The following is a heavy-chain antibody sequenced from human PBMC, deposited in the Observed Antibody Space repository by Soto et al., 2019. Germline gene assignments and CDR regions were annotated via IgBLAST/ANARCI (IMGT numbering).Heavy chain of an antibody. CDR3: ARSVSFRYQLLKRGMDV. D-gene: IGHD2-2*01. V-gene: IGHV1-69*01. CDR1: GGTFSSYA. Sequence: QVQLVQFGAEVKKPGSSVKVSYKASGGTFSSYAISWVRQAPGQGLEWMGGIIPIFATANYAQKFQGRVMITVDESTSTAYMELSSLRSEDTGVYYCARSVSFRYQLLKRGMDVWGQGTTVTVSS. J-gene: IGHJ6*02. CDR2: IIPIFATA.